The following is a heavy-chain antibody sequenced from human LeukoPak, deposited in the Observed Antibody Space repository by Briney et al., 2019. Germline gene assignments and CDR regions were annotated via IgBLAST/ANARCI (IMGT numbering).Heavy chain of an antibody. D-gene: IGHD1-26*01. J-gene: IGHJ4*02. V-gene: IGHV3-21*01. CDR3: ARDLQLVGATNIVDY. Sequence: PGGSLRLSCAASGFTFSSYAMSWVRQAPEKGLEWVSSISSSSSYIYYADSVKGRFTISRDNAKNSLYLQMNSLRAEDTAVYYCARDLQLVGATNIVDYWGQGTLVTVSS. CDR1: GFTFSSYA. CDR2: ISSSSSYI.